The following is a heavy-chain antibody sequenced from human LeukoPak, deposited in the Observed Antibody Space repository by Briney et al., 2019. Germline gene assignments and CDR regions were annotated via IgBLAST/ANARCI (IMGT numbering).Heavy chain of an antibody. Sequence: GGSLRLSCAAPGFTSSDYYMTWIRQAPGKGLEWVSYISGTGRTIYYADSVEGRFTISRDNAKNSLYLQMNSLRVEDTAVYYCAREGDYGYNWFDPWGQGTLATVSS. CDR2: ISGTGRTI. CDR1: GFTSSDYY. D-gene: IGHD4-17*01. V-gene: IGHV3-11*04. CDR3: AREGDYGYNWFDP. J-gene: IGHJ5*02.